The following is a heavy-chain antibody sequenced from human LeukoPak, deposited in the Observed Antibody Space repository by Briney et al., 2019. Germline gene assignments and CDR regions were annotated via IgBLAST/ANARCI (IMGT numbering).Heavy chain of an antibody. Sequence: SETPSLTCTVSGGSISSSSYYWGWIRQPPGKGLEWIGSIYYSGSTYYNPSLKSRVTISVDTSKNQFSLKLSSVTAADTAVYYCARDRVVVTAYYGMDVWGQGTTVTVSS. D-gene: IGHD2-21*02. CDR3: ARDRVVVTAYYGMDV. J-gene: IGHJ6*02. V-gene: IGHV4-39*07. CDR2: IYYSGST. CDR1: GGSISSSSYY.